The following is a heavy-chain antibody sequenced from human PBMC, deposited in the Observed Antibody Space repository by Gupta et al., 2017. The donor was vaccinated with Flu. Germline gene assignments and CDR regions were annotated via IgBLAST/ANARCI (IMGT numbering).Heavy chain of an antibody. CDR1: GFTFSTYD. D-gene: IGHD4-17*01. V-gene: IGHV3-21*01. CDR2: ISSRRTYT. Sequence: ELQLVESGAGLVKPGGSLRISCAASGFTFSTYDMHWVRRAPGKGLEWVSSISSRRTYTFDANSVKGRFTISRDNAENPLYLQINRLRADDTAVFYCARGGPGGLYGDYFDGMDVWGQGTTVTVAS. CDR3: ARGGPGGLYGDYFDGMDV. J-gene: IGHJ6*02.